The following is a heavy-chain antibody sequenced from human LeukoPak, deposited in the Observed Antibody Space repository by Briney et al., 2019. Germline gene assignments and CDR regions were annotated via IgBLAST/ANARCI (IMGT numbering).Heavy chain of an antibody. Sequence: PGESLEISCQASGHNFTTYWIGWVRQMPGKGLEWMGIIYPGDSDTRHSPSFQGQVTISADKSIHTAYLQWNTLQASDTAIYYCARHSGSLSWGQGTLVTVSS. CDR3: ARHSGSLS. CDR1: GHNFTTYW. J-gene: IGHJ4*02. CDR2: IYPGDSDT. D-gene: IGHD3-10*01. V-gene: IGHV5-51*01.